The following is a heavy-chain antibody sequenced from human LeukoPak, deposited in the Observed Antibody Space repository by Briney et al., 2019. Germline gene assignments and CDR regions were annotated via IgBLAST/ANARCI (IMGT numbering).Heavy chain of an antibody. Sequence: ASVKVSCKASGYTFTSYYIHWVRQAPGQGLEWVGLINPTGGTTRYMEKFQDRVTMTTNTSTSIVYMELSSLTSEDTAVYYCARSRASTGFYDLGYWGQGTLVTVSS. V-gene: IGHV1-46*01. CDR2: INPTGGTT. J-gene: IGHJ4*02. CDR1: GYTFTSYY. D-gene: IGHD3-22*01. CDR3: ARSRASTGFYDLGY.